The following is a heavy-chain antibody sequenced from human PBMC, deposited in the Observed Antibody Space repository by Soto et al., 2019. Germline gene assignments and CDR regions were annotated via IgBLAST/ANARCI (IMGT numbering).Heavy chain of an antibody. CDR3: ARVRDWFGP. D-gene: IGHD3-3*01. CDR2: IDHSGYT. Sequence: QVQLQQWGAGLLKPSETLSLTCAVYGGSFSGYYWNWIRQPPGKGLEWIGEIDHSGYTNYNPSLKSRVTISVDTSKNQFSLRLTSVTAADTDVYYCARVRDWFGPWGQGTLVTVSS. J-gene: IGHJ5*02. V-gene: IGHV4-34*01. CDR1: GGSFSGYY.